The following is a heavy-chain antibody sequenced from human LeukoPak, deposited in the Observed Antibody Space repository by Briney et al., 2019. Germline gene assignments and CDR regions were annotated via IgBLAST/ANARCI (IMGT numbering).Heavy chain of an antibody. CDR1: GFTVSSNY. Sequence: GGSLRLSCAASGFTVSSNYMSWVRQAPGKGLEWVSVIYSGGSTYYADSVKGRFTISRDNSKNTLYLQMNSLRAEDTAVYYCARVLAYWGGDCGGYFDYGGQGPLVTVS. D-gene: IGHD2-21*02. J-gene: IGHJ4*02. CDR2: IYSGGST. V-gene: IGHV3-53*01. CDR3: ARVLAYWGGDCGGYFDY.